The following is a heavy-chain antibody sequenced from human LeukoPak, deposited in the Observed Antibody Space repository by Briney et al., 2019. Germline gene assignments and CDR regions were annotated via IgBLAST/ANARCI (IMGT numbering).Heavy chain of an antibody. CDR3: ARANYYGSGRAAFDI. CDR1: GFTFSNYW. Sequence: GGSLRLSCAASGFTFSNYWMHWVRQAPGKGLVWVSRINSDGSSTSYADSVKGRFTISRDNAKNTLYLQMNSLRAEDTAVYYCARANYYGSGRAAFDIWGQGTMVTVSS. V-gene: IGHV3-74*01. CDR2: INSDGSST. J-gene: IGHJ3*02. D-gene: IGHD3-10*01.